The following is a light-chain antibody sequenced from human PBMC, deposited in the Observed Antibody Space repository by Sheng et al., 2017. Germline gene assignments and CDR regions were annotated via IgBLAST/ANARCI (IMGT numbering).Light chain of an antibody. J-gene: IGKJ4*01. CDR1: QSVGNK. CDR2: GAS. Sequence: KVMTQSPATLSVSPGERATLSCRASQSVGNKLAWYQQKPGQPPRLLMYGASARATGIPARFIASGSGTEFTLTISSLQSEDFAVYYCQQYEKWPLNFGGGTKVEIK. CDR3: QQYEKWPLN. V-gene: IGKV3-15*01.